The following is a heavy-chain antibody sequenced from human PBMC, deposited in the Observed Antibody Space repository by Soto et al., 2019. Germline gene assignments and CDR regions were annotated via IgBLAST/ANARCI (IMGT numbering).Heavy chain of an antibody. CDR1: GFTFSTFA. CDR3: AGGGSVASSWYFDL. V-gene: IGHV3-30-3*01. D-gene: IGHD6-19*01. Sequence: QVQVVESGGGVVQPGRSLRLSCTASGFTFSTFAFHWVRQTPGKGLEWVTAISYNGINIYYADSVKGRFTMSRDNSKNTWYLQMNSLRAEDTARYYCAGGGSVASSWYFDLWGRGTLVTVSS. CDR2: ISYNGINI. J-gene: IGHJ2*01.